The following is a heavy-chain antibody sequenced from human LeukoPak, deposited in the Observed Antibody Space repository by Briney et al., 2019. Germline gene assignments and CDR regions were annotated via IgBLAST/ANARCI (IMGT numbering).Heavy chain of an antibody. CDR3: ARDQLEGTLFDP. CDR1: GYTFTGYY. V-gene: IGHV1-69*13. J-gene: IGHJ5*02. CDR2: IIPIFGTA. Sequence: ASVKVSCKASGYTFTGYYMHWVRQAPGQGLEWMGGIIPIFGTANYAQKFQGRVTITADESTSTAYMELSSLRSEDTAVYYCARDQLEGTLFDPWGQGTLVTVSS. D-gene: IGHD6-6*01.